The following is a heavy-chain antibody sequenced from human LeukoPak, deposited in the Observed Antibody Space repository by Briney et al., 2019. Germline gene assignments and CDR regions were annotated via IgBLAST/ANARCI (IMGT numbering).Heavy chain of an antibody. CDR1: GYTFTSYG. J-gene: IGHJ5*02. V-gene: IGHV1-18*01. Sequence: ASVKVSCMASGYTFTSYGISWVRQAPGQGLEWMGWISAYNGNTNYAQKLQGRVTMTTDTSTSTAYMELRSLRSDDTAVYYCARVLLEPGTNWFDPWGQGTLVTVSS. CDR3: ARVLLEPGTNWFDP. D-gene: IGHD1-1*01. CDR2: ISAYNGNT.